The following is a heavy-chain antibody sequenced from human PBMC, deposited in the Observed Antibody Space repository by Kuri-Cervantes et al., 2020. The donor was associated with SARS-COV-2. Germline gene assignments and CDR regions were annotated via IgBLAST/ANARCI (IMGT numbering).Heavy chain of an antibody. CDR2: TTSDGDTT. D-gene: IGHD3-10*01. CDR3: AREPHFGDLDF. CDR1: GFTISDYY. V-gene: IGHV3-64*02. Sequence: GESLKISCAASGFTISDYYMTWIRQTPGKGLEYVSATTSDGDTTFYADSVKGRFTTSRDNSKNTLYLQLGSLRAEDMAVYYCAREPHFGDLDFWGQGTLVTVSS. J-gene: IGHJ4*02.